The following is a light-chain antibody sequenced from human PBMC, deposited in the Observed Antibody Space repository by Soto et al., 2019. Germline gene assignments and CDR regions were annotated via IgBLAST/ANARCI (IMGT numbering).Light chain of an antibody. J-gene: IGKJ1*01. V-gene: IGKV1-5*03. CDR2: KAS. CDR3: QHYNSYSEA. Sequence: DIPMTQSPSTLSGSVGDRVTITCRASQTISSWLAWYQQKPGKAPKLLIYKASTLKSGVPSRFSGSGSGTEFTVTISSLHTDDFATYYFQHYNSYSEAFGQGTKVELK. CDR1: QTISSW.